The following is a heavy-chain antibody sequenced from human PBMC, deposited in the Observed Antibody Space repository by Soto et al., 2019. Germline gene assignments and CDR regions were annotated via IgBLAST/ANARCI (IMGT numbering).Heavy chain of an antibody. Sequence: SVKVSCKASGFTFTSSAVQWVRQARGQRLEWIGWIVVGSRNTSYAQKFQERVTLTRGMSTSTAFMELSSLRSEDTAVYYCAALSDGYNYYYGMDVWGQGTTVTVSS. CDR2: IVVGSRNT. D-gene: IGHD5-12*01. CDR3: AALSDGYNYYYGMDV. J-gene: IGHJ6*02. CDR1: GFTFTSSA. V-gene: IGHV1-58*01.